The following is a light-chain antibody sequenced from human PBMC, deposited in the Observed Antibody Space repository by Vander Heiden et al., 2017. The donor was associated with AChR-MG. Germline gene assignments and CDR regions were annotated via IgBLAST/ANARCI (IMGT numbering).Light chain of an antibody. Sequence: EIVLTQSPATLSLSPGERATLACMARRSVSSYLAWYQQKPGQAPRLLIYDASNRATGIPARFSGSGSGTDFTLTISSLEPEDFAVYYCQQRSNWPPWTFGQGTKVEIK. CDR2: DAS. CDR3: QQRSNWPPWT. CDR1: RSVSSY. V-gene: IGKV3-11*01. J-gene: IGKJ1*01.